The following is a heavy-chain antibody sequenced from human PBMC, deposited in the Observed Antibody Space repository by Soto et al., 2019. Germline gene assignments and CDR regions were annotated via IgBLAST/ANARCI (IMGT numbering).Heavy chain of an antibody. CDR1: GYTFTSYG. Sequence: ASVKVSCKASGYTFTSYGISWVRQAPGQGLEWMGWISAYNGNTNYAQKLQGRVTMTTDTSTSTAYMELRSLRSAEDTAVYYCARDGNWRLEYWGQGALVTVS. CDR3: ARDGNWRLEY. V-gene: IGHV1-18*01. D-gene: IGHD1-1*01. CDR2: ISAYNGNT. J-gene: IGHJ4*02.